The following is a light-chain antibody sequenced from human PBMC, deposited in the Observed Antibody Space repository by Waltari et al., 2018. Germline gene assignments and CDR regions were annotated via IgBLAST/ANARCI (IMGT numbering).Light chain of an antibody. CDR3: QQYGSSPRRT. CDR2: GSC. J-gene: IGKJ1*01. V-gene: IGKV3-20*01. CDR1: QSVSSSY. Sequence: EIVLTQSPGTLSLSPGERATLSCRASQSVSSSYLAWYQQKPGQAPRPLIYGSCSRATGVPDRVSGSGSVTDFTLTISRLEPEDCAVYYCQQYGSSPRRTFGQGTKVEIK.